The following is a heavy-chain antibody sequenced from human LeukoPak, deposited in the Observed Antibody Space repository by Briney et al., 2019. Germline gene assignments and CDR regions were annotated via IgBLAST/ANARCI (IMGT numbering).Heavy chain of an antibody. CDR1: GFTFSSYA. D-gene: IGHD3-22*01. V-gene: IGHV3-23*01. Sequence: PGGSLRLSCAASGFTFSSYAMSWVRQAPGKGLEWVSAISGSGGSTYYADSVKGRLTISRDNSKNTLYLQMNSLRAEDTAVYYCAKDQNYDSSGYYLEDDWFDPWGQGTLVTVSS. J-gene: IGHJ5*02. CDR2: ISGSGGST. CDR3: AKDQNYDSSGYYLEDDWFDP.